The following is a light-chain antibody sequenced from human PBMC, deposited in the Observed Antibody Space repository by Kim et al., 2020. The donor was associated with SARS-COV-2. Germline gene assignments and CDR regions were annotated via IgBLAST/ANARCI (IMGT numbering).Light chain of an antibody. CDR3: ATWDDSLNGWL. J-gene: IGLJ3*02. CDR1: TSNIGNNT. V-gene: IGLV1-44*01. CDR2: SNH. Sequence: QSVLTQPPSASAPPGQKVTISCFGSTSNIGNNTVNWYQQLPGTAPKLLMYSNHQRSSWVPGRCSGSKSGTAASLVISGLQSDDEAEYYCATWDDSLNGWLFGGGTKLTVL.